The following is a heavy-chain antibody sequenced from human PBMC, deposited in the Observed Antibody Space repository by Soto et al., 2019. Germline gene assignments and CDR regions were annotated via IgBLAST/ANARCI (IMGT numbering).Heavy chain of an antibody. D-gene: IGHD3-3*01. V-gene: IGHV5-51*01. CDR3: ARHLRDFWSGPYYYYYYCMDV. J-gene: IGHJ6*02. CDR2: IYPGDSDT. CDR1: GYSFTRYW. Sequence: GESLKISCKGSGYSFTRYWIGWVRQMPGKGLEWMGIIYPGDSDTRYSPSFQGKVTISADKSISTAYLQWSSLKASDTSMYYCARHLRDFWSGPYYYYYYCMDVWGQGTTVTVSS.